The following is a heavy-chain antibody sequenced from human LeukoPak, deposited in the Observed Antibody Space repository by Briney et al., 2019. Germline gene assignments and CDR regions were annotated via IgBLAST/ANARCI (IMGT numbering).Heavy chain of an antibody. CDR2: IYGGGTT. CDR1: GFTVSTNH. J-gene: IGHJ4*02. Sequence: GGSLRLSCAASGFTVSTNHMSWVRQAPGKGLEWVSDIYGGGTTYYADSVKGRFTISRDNSKNTLYLQMNSLRAEDTAVYYCASSRYSYGEFDYWGQGTLVTVSS. V-gene: IGHV3-66*01. CDR3: ASSRYSYGEFDY. D-gene: IGHD5-18*01.